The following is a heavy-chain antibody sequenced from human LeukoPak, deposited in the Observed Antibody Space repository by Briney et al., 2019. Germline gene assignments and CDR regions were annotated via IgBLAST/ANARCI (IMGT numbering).Heavy chain of an antibody. CDR3: ARGEDIVVVPAAPEEGWFDP. CDR1: GVSFSGYY. Sequence: PSETLSLTCAVYGVSFSGYYWSWIRQPPGKGLEWIGEINHSGSTNYNPSLKSRVTISVDTSKNQFSLKLSSVTAADTAVYYCARGEDIVVVPAAPEEGWFDPWGQGTLVTVSS. CDR2: INHSGST. D-gene: IGHD2-2*01. J-gene: IGHJ5*02. V-gene: IGHV4-34*01.